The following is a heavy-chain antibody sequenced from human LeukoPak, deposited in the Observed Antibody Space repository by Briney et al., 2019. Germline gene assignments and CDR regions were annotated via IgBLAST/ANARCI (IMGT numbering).Heavy chain of an antibody. J-gene: IGHJ4*02. CDR3: ARGPEGSGSYMCDY. Sequence: PSETLSLTCTVSGGSFSSHHWSWIRQPPGKGLEGIGYINYSGTTKYNPSLKSRVIISVDTSKKQFSLRLTSVTAADTAVYYCARGPEGSGSYMCDYWGQGTRVTVSS. V-gene: IGHV4-59*11. D-gene: IGHD3-10*01. CDR2: INYSGTT. CDR1: GGSFSSHH.